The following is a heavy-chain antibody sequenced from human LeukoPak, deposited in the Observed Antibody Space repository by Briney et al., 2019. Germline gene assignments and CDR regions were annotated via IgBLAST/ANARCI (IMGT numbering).Heavy chain of an antibody. V-gene: IGHV4-39*07. CDR2: IYYSGST. D-gene: IGHD1-14*01. CDR3: ARVGTSPDAFDI. Sequence: PSETLSLTCTVSGGSISSSSYYWGWIRRPPGKGLEWIGSIYYSGSTYYNPSLKSRVTISVDTSKNQFSLKLSSVTAADTAVYYCARVGTSPDAFDIWGQGTMVNVSS. J-gene: IGHJ3*02. CDR1: GGSISSSSYY.